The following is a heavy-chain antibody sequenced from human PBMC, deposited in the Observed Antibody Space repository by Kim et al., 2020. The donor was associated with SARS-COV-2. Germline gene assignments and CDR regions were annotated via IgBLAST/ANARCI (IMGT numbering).Heavy chain of an antibody. Sequence: GGSLRLSCAASGFTFSSYGMHWVRQAPGKGLEWVAVIWYDGSNKYYADSVKGRFTISRDNSKNTLYLQMNSLRAEDTAVYYCAKGLCSGGSCYPEAGLDYWGQGTLVTVSS. CDR2: IWYDGSNK. V-gene: IGHV3-33*06. CDR3: AKGLCSGGSCYPEAGLDY. CDR1: GFTFSSYG. J-gene: IGHJ4*01. D-gene: IGHD2-15*01.